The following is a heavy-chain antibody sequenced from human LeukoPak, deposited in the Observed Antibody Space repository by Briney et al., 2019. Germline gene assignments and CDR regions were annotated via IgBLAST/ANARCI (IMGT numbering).Heavy chain of an antibody. V-gene: IGHV3-9*01. D-gene: IGHD6-13*01. CDR3: AKDREGSSSALFDY. Sequence: GGSLTLSCAASGLTFDGYDMHWVRQAPGKGLEWVSGISWNSGSIGYADSVKGRFTISRDNAKNSLYLQMNSLRAEDTALYYCAKDREGSSSALFDYWGQGTLVTVSS. J-gene: IGHJ4*02. CDR2: ISWNSGSI. CDR1: GLTFDGYD.